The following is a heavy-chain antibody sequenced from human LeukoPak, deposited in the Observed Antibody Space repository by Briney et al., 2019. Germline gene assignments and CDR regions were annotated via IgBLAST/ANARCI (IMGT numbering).Heavy chain of an antibody. CDR2: ISASGTLT. V-gene: IGHV3-48*03. Sequence: PGGSLRLSCAASGFSFSSYEMNWVRQAPGKGLEWISYISASGTLTHYADSVEGRFTISRDNAKNSLYLQMNSLRGEDTAVNYCARDGTPIYSSGWVYMDVWGKGTTVTISS. D-gene: IGHD6-25*01. CDR3: ARDGTPIYSSGWVYMDV. CDR1: GFSFSSYE. J-gene: IGHJ6*04.